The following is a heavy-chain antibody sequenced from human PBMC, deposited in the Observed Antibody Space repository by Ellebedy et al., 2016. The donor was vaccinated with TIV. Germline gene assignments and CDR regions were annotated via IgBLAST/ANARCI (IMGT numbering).Heavy chain of an antibody. D-gene: IGHD6-19*01. CDR3: VKERDGGWDY. V-gene: IGHV3-23*01. CDR1: GFTFSSCA. Sequence: GESLKISCAASGFTFSSCAMSWVRPAPGKGLEWVSTISDSGDSTYYADSVKGRFTISRDNSKNMLYLQMNSLRAEDTALYYCVKERDGGWDYWGQGTLVTVSS. J-gene: IGHJ4*02. CDR2: ISDSGDST.